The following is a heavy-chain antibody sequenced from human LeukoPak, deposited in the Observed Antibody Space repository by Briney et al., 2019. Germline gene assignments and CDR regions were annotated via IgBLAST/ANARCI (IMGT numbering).Heavy chain of an antibody. J-gene: IGHJ4*02. CDR3: ARDYYYDGSGYLAFDY. Sequence: SETLSLTCTVSGGSISSYYLNWIRQPPGKGLEWIGYIYYSGSTYYNPSLKSRVTISVDTSKNQFSLKLSSVTAADTAVYYCARDYYYDGSGYLAFDYWGQGTLVTVSS. CDR1: GGSISSYY. D-gene: IGHD3-22*01. CDR2: IYYSGST. V-gene: IGHV4-59*12.